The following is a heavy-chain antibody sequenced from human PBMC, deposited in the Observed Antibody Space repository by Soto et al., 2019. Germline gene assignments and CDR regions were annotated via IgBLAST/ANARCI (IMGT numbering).Heavy chain of an antibody. CDR1: GGSFSGYY. CDR3: ARRGETYGDVFGAFDI. CDR2: INHSGST. J-gene: IGHJ3*02. V-gene: IGHV4-34*01. D-gene: IGHD4-17*01. Sequence: PSETLSLTCAVYGGSFSGYYLSWIRQPPGKGLEWIGEINHSGSTNYNPSLKSRVTISVDTSKNQFSLKLSSVTAADTAVYYCARRGETYGDVFGAFDIWGQGTMVTVSS.